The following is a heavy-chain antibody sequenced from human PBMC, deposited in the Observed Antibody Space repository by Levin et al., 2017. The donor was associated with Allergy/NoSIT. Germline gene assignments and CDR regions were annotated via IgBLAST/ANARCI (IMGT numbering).Heavy chain of an antibody. CDR1: GFTFSSYE. Sequence: LSLTCAASGFTFSSYEMNCVRRAPGKGLEWVSYISSTGSTIYSADSVKGRFTISRDNAKNSLYLHMNSLRAEDTAVYYCARQLGNFWSGYNYFDYWGQGTLVTVSS. J-gene: IGHJ4*02. D-gene: IGHD3-3*01. V-gene: IGHV3-48*03. CDR2: ISSTGSTI. CDR3: ARQLGNFWSGYNYFDY.